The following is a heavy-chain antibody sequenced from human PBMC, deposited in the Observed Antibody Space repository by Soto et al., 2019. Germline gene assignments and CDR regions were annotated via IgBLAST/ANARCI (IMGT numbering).Heavy chain of an antibody. V-gene: IGHV4-59*01. J-gene: IGHJ5*02. CDR3: ARDSEAWFDP. CDR2: VYSTEIT. CDR1: GDSISSYF. Sequence: SETLSLTCTVSGDSISSYFWSWIRQPPGKGLEWIGYVYSTEITNYNPSLKSRVAMSIDTSKNQFSLKVRSVTAADTAVYYCARDSEAWFDPWGQGTLVTVSS.